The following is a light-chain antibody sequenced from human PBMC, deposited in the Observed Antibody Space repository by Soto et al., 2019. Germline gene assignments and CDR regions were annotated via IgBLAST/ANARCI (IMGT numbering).Light chain of an antibody. J-gene: IGKJ3*01. CDR2: DAY. CDR3: QQYSDCGFT. CDR1: QSVSSN. V-gene: IGKV3-15*01. Sequence: EIVMTQSPATLSVSPGERATLSCRASQSVSSNLAWYQQKPGQAPRLRIYDAYTRATGIPARFSGSGSGTDFTLTISSLQSEDFAVYYCQQYSDCGFTFGPGTKVDIQ.